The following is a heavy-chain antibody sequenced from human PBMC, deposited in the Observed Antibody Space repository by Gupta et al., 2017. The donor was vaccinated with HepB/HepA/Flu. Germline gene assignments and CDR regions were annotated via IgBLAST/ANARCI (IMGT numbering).Heavy chain of an antibody. D-gene: IGHD3-16*01. CDR2: IYYGGAT. Sequence: QLQLQESGPGLVKPSETLSLTCTVSGGSVSTRGYAWGWFRQPPGKGLEWMGSIYYGGATFYPTPLESGATISLDRSKNHFSLKLTSVGAADTAMFFCASYTEGKLGVDVGGKGPRSPSPQ. CDR3: ASYTEGKLGVDV. V-gene: IGHV4-39*02. CDR1: GGSVSTRGYA. J-gene: IGHJ6*01.